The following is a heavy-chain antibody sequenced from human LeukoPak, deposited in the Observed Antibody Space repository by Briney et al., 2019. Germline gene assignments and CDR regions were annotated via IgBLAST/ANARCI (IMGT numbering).Heavy chain of an antibody. Sequence: ASVKVSCKASGYSFISYGISWVRQAPGQGLEWMGWISGHNGQTSYAQKLQGRVTMTTETSTSTVYMELGSLRSDDTAVYYCARWGPDFWSDYYPFDYWGQGTLVIVSS. J-gene: IGHJ4*02. V-gene: IGHV1-18*01. CDR1: GYSFISYG. CDR2: ISGHNGQT. CDR3: ARWGPDFWSDYYPFDY. D-gene: IGHD3-3*01.